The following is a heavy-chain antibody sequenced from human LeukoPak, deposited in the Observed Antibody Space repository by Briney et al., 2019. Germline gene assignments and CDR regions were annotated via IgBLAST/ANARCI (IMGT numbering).Heavy chain of an antibody. V-gene: IGHV3-53*01. Sequence: GGSLRLSCAASGLTFSSYAMSWVRQAPGKGLEWVSVIYSDGSTYYMDSVKGRFTISRDNSKNKLYLQMNSLRAEDTAVYFCARVRYYGSGTYFFDYWGQGTLVTVSS. CDR3: ARVRYYGSGTYFFDY. CDR2: IYSDGST. J-gene: IGHJ4*02. D-gene: IGHD3-10*01. CDR1: GLTFSSYA.